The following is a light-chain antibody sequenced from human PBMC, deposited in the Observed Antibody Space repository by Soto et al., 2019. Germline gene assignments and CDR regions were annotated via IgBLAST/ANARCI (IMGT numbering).Light chain of an antibody. Sequence: TQSPSTLSVSPGAGVTLSCRASQSVSSSYLAWYQQKPGQAPRLLIYGASSRATGIPDRFSGSGSGTDFTLTISRLEPEDFAVYYCQQYGSSRITFGQGTRLENK. J-gene: IGKJ5*01. V-gene: IGKV3-20*01. CDR3: QQYGSSRIT. CDR1: QSVSSSY. CDR2: GAS.